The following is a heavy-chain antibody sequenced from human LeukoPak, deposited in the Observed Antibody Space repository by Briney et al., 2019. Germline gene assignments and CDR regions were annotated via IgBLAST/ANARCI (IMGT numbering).Heavy chain of an antibody. CDR1: GYRFNRYW. V-gene: IGHV5-51*01. Sequence: GESLKISCKGSGYRFNRYWIAWVRQMPGKGLEWMGIIYPGDSDTRYSPSFQGQVTISADKSISTAYLQWSSLKASDTAMYYCARGSGYDFLDYWGQGTLVTVSS. J-gene: IGHJ4*02. CDR2: IYPGDSDT. CDR3: ARGSGYDFLDY. D-gene: IGHD5-12*01.